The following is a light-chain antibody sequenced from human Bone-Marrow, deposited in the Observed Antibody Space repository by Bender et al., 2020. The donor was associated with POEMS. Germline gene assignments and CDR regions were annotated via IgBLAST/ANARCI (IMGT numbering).Light chain of an antibody. J-gene: IGLJ3*02. Sequence: IGSNYVYWLQQLPGTAPKLLIYGNDQRPSGVPDRFSGSKSGTSASLAISGLQSEDEADYFCSAWDGILNGWVFGGGTELTVL. V-gene: IGLV1-44*01. CDR2: GND. CDR3: SAWDGILNGWV. CDR1: IGSNY.